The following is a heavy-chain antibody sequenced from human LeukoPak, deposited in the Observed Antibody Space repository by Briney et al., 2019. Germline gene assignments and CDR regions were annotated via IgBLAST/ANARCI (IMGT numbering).Heavy chain of an antibody. J-gene: IGHJ4*02. V-gene: IGHV4-59*01. CDR2: IYYSGST. CDR1: GGSISSYY. CDR3: ARDKSPLRFGELPPLDY. Sequence: SETLSLTCTVSGGSISSYYWSWIRQPPGKGLEWIGYIYYSGSTNYNPSLKSRVTISVDTSKNQFSLKLSSVTAADTAVYYCARDKSPLRFGELPPLDYWGRGTLVTVSS. D-gene: IGHD3-10*01.